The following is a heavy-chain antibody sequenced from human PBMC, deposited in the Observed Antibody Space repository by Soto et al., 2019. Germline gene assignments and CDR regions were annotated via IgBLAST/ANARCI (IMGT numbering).Heavy chain of an antibody. CDR1: GSSIISYY. D-gene: IGHD6-19*01. J-gene: IGHJ4*02. V-gene: IGHV4-59*01. CDR2: IYYSGST. CDR3: ARIAVGGTATHYFDY. Sequence: ASETLSLTCPVSGSSIISYYWSWIRQPPGKGLEWIGYIYYSGSTNYNPSLKSRVTISVDTSKNQFSLKLSSVTAADTAVYYCARIAVGGTATHYFDYWGQGTLVTVSS.